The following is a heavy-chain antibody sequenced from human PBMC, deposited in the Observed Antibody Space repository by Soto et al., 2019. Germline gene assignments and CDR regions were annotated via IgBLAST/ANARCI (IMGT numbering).Heavy chain of an antibody. D-gene: IGHD1-26*01. CDR1: GFTFSSYD. V-gene: IGHV3-13*04. Sequence: EVQLVESGGGLVQPGGSLRLSCAASGFTFSSYDMHWVRQATGKGLEWVSAIGTAGDTYYPGSVKGRFTISRENAKNSLYLQMNSLRAGDTAVYYCARGLHKAGAPIWGQGTMVTVSS. CDR2: IGTAGDT. CDR3: ARGLHKAGAPI. J-gene: IGHJ3*02.